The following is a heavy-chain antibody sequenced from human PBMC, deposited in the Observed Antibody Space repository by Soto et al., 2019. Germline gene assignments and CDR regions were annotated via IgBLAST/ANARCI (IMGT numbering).Heavy chain of an antibody. CDR2: IYYRGST. V-gene: IGHV4-59*01. D-gene: IGHD1-20*01. Sequence: SETLSLTCTVSGGSISSYYWSWIRQPPGKGLEWIGYIYYRGSTNYNPSLKSRVTISVDTSKNQFSLKLSSVTAADTAVYYCARGGYNWNDSPFDPWGQGTLVTVSS. J-gene: IGHJ5*02. CDR1: GGSISSYY. CDR3: ARGGYNWNDSPFDP.